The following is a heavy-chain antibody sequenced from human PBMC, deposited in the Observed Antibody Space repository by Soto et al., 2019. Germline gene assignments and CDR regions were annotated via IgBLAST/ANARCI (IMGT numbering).Heavy chain of an antibody. V-gene: IGHV1-18*01. Sequence: QVQLEQSGAEVKKPGASVKVSCKASGYTFSSYGISWVRLAPGQGPEWMGWISGYNGNTNYAQKVQDRVTMTTDTATRKAYMVPRSTKSDDTAVYYCAQDKVCGSGFDYWGQGTLVPVAS. CDR2: ISGYNGNT. CDR1: GYTFSSYG. J-gene: IGHJ4*02. D-gene: IGHD6-19*01. CDR3: AQDKVCGSGFDY.